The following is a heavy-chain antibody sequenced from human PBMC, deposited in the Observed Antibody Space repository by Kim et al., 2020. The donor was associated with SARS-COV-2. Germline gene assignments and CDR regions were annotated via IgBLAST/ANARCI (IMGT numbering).Heavy chain of an antibody. V-gene: IGHV4-34*01. D-gene: IGHD2-2*01. J-gene: IGHJ6*02. CDR1: GGSFSGYY. CDR3: ASSVPAAIWSYYYYGMDV. CDR2: INHSGST. Sequence: SETLSLTCAVYGGSFSGYYWSWIRQPPGKGLEWIGEINHSGSTNYNPSLKSRVTISVDTSKNQFSLKLSSVTAADTAVYYCASSVPAAIWSYYYYGMDVWGQGTTVTVSS.